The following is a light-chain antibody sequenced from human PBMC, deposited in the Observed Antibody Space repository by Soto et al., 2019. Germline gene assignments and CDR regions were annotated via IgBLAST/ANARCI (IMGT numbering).Light chain of an antibody. V-gene: IGLV2-14*01. CDR1: SSDVGGYNY. CDR2: DVS. Sequence: QSVLTQPASVSGSPGQSITISCTGTSSDVGGYNYVSWYQPHPGKAPKLMIYDVSNRPSGVSNRFSGSKSGNTASLTISGLQAEDEADYYCSSYTSSSTLVVFGGGTKLTVL. J-gene: IGLJ2*01. CDR3: SSYTSSSTLVV.